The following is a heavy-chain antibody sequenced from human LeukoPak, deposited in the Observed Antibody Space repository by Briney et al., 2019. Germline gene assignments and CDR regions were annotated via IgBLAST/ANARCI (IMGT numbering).Heavy chain of an antibody. J-gene: IGHJ4*02. CDR2: ISGSGGST. Sequence: GGSLRLSCAASGFTSSSSAMSWVRQAPGKGLEWVSAISGSGGSTYYADSVKGRFTISRDNSKNTLYLQMNSLRAEDTAVYYCAKVPASYYFDYWGQGTLVTVSS. CDR1: GFTSSSSA. CDR3: AKVPASYYFDY. D-gene: IGHD2-2*01. V-gene: IGHV3-23*01.